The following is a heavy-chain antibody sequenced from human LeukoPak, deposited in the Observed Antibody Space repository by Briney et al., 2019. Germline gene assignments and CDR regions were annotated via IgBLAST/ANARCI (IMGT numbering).Heavy chain of an antibody. CDR2: INHSGST. D-gene: IGHD6-13*01. J-gene: IGHJ4*02. Sequence: PSETLSLTCAVYGGSFSGYYWSWIRQPPGKGLEWIGEINHSGSTNYNPSLKSRVTISVDTSKNQFSLKLSSVTAADTAVYYCARQYSSSWKIDYWGQGTLVTVSS. CDR1: GGSFSGYY. V-gene: IGHV4-34*01. CDR3: ARQYSSSWKIDY.